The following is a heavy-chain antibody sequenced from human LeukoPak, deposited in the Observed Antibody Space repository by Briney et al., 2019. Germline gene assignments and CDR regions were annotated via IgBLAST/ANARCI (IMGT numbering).Heavy chain of an antibody. CDR2: MWFDGDKK. CDR1: GFTFSTDG. D-gene: IGHD3-22*01. J-gene: IGHJ6*02. CDR3: ARGKVRVLGYYPYYYALDV. V-gene: IGHV3-33*01. Sequence: GRSLRLSCITSGFTFSTDGMHWIRLAPGKGLKWVALMWFDGDKKDYADSVQGRFSISGDKSKNTVYLQMNGLRAEDTAVYYCARGKVRVLGYYPYYYALDVWGQGTTVTVSS.